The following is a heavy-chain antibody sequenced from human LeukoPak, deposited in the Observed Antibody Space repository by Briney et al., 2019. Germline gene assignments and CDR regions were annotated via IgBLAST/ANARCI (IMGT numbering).Heavy chain of an antibody. V-gene: IGHV4-59*01. CDR2: IYYSVST. J-gene: IGHJ3*02. Sequence: SETLSLTCTVSGGSISSYYWSWIRQSPGKGLEWIGYIYYSVSTNYKPSLKSRVTISVDTSKNQFSLKLSSVTAADTAVYYCARLGGTGPLAAFDIWGQGTMVTVSS. CDR3: ARLGGTGPLAAFDI. CDR1: GGSISSYY. D-gene: IGHD2-8*02.